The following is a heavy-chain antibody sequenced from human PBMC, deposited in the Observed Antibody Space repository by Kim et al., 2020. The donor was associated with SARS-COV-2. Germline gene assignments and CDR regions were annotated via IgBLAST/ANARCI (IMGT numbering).Heavy chain of an antibody. V-gene: IGHV4-4*02. J-gene: IGHJ3*02. CDR1: GGSISSSNW. D-gene: IGHD6-19*01. CDR2: IYHSGST. Sequence: SETLSLTCAVSGGSISSSNWWSWVRQPPGKGLEWIGEIYHSGSTNYNPSLKSRVTISVDKSKNQFSLKLSSVTAADTAVYYCAGPVADQVAFDIWGQGTMVTVSS. CDR3: AGPVADQVAFDI.